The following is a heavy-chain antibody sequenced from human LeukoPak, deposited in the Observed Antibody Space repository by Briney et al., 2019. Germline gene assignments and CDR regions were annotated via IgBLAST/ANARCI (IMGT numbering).Heavy chain of an antibody. CDR2: ISSSGNNA. CDR3: AKDIQLST. V-gene: IGHV3-23*01. J-gene: IGHJ3*01. D-gene: IGHD5-24*01. Sequence: GGSLRLSCAVSGFTFRDAAMTWVRQAPVKGLEWVSLISSSGNNAYYADSVKGRFTISRDNSKNTLSLQMNSLRVEDTAIYYCAKDIQLSTWGLGTMVTVSS. CDR1: GFTFRDAA.